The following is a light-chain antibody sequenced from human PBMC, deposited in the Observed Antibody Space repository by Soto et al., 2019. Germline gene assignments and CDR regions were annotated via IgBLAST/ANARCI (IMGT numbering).Light chain of an antibody. CDR1: SSDVGNYIY. V-gene: IGLV2-14*01. Sequence: QSALTQPASVSGSPGQSITISCTGTSSDVGNYIYVSWFQHHPGKAPKLMIYEVSNRPSGVSNRFSASKSGNTASLTISGLQAEDEADYYCFSYTSSGTYVFGTGTKVTVL. CDR3: FSYTSSGTYV. CDR2: EVS. J-gene: IGLJ1*01.